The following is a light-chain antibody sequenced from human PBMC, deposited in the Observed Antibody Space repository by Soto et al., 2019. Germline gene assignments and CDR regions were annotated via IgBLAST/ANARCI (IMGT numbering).Light chain of an antibody. Sequence: EIVLTQSPGTLSLSPWERATLSCRASQSVSSSYLAWYQQKPGQAPRLLIHGASGRATGIPDRISGSGSGTDFTLTISRLEPEDFAVYYCQQYGSSPITFGQGTRLEIK. CDR3: QQYGSSPIT. CDR1: QSVSSSY. CDR2: GAS. J-gene: IGKJ5*01. V-gene: IGKV3-20*01.